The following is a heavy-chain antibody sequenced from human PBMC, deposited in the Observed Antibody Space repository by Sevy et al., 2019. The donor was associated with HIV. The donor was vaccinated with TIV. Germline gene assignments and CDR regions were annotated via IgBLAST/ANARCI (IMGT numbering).Heavy chain of an antibody. CDR3: ARDRYSGYGWFDP. Sequence: SEPLSLTCTVSGDSISSGNFYWTWIRQHPGKGLEWIGYIYSSGTTYYNPSLKGRVTISPDTSKNQFSLKLNTVTAADTAVYYCARDRYSGYGWFDPWGQGTLVTVSS. D-gene: IGHD5-12*01. CDR2: IYSSGTT. J-gene: IGHJ5*02. CDR1: GDSISSGNFY. V-gene: IGHV4-31*03.